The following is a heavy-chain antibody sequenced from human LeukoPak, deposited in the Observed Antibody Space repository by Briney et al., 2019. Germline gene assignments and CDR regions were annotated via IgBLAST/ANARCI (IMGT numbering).Heavy chain of an antibody. CDR3: ARDRPYDYVWGSPTDY. D-gene: IGHD3-16*01. V-gene: IGHV1-18*01. J-gene: IGHJ4*02. CDR1: GYTFTSYG. CDR2: ISAYNGNT. Sequence: ASVKVSCKASGYTFTSYGISWVRQAPGQELEWMEWISAYNGNTNYAQKLQGRVTMTTDTSTSTAYMELRSLRSDDTAVYYCARDRPYDYVWGSPTDYWGQGTLVTVSP.